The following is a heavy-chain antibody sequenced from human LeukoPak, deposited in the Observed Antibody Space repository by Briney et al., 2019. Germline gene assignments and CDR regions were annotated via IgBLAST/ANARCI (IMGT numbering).Heavy chain of an antibody. CDR2: IASSGTYI. V-gene: IGHV3-21*01. CDR1: GFTLSGYN. Sequence: GGSLRLSCAASGFTLSGYNMNWVRQAPGKGLEWVSFIASSGTYITYADSVKGRFTISRDNDKNSLYLQMNSLSAEDTAVYYCARDLSATARAYDYWGQGILVTVSS. J-gene: IGHJ4*02. CDR3: ARDLSATARAYDY. D-gene: IGHD1-26*01.